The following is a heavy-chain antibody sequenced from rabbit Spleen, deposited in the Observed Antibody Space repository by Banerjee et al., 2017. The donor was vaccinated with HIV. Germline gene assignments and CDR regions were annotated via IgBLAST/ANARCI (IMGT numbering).Heavy chain of an antibody. CDR3: ARCDPDIDNCDYGMDR. D-gene: IGHD7-1*01. Sequence: QEQLVESGGGLVQPEGSLTLTCTASGFSFSSSYYMCWVRQAPGKGLEWIGCIVTGSGGSTYYASWAKGRFTISKTSSTTVTLQMTSLTAADTATYLCARCDPDIDNCDYGMDRWGPGTLVTGS. J-gene: IGHJ6*01. V-gene: IGHV1S45*01. CDR2: IVTGSGGST. CDR1: GFSFSSSYY.